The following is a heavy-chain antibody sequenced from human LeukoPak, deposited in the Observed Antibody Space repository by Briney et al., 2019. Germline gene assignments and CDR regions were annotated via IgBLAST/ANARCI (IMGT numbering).Heavy chain of an antibody. CDR1: GGSFSGYY. V-gene: IGHV4-34*01. J-gene: IGHJ4*02. D-gene: IGHD2-21*02. CDR2: INHSGST. Sequence: PSETLSLTCAVYGGSFSGYYWSWIRQPPGKGLEWIGEINHSGSTNYNPSLKSRVTISVDTSKNQFSLKLSSVTAADTAVYYCARHGEGAYCGGDCFRWGQGTLVTVSS. CDR3: ARHGEGAYCGGDCFR.